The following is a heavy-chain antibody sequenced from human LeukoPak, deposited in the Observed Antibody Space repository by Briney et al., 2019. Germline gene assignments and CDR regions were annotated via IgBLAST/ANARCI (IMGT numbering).Heavy chain of an antibody. CDR3: ARAVNYDFWSGHPNWFDP. J-gene: IGHJ5*02. D-gene: IGHD3-3*01. V-gene: IGHV4-59*01. Sequence: SETLSLTCTVSGGSISSYYWSWLRQPPGKGLEWIGYIYYSGSTNYNPSLKSRVTISVDTSKNQFSLKLSSVTAADTAVYYCARAVNYDFWSGHPNWFDPWGQGTLVTVSS. CDR1: GGSISSYY. CDR2: IYYSGST.